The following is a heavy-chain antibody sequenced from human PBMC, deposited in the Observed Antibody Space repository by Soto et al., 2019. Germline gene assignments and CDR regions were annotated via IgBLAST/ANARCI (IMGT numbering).Heavy chain of an antibody. D-gene: IGHD3-9*01. J-gene: IGHJ5*02. Sequence: GSLLLSCAASGFPFSCYSVIWVRPAPGKGLEWVSAISGSGGSTYYADSVKGRFTISRDNSKNTLYLQMNSLRAEDTAVYYCAKEVVIITNWFDPWGQGTLVTVSS. CDR2: ISGSGGST. CDR1: GFPFSCYS. CDR3: AKEVVIITNWFDP. V-gene: IGHV3-23*01.